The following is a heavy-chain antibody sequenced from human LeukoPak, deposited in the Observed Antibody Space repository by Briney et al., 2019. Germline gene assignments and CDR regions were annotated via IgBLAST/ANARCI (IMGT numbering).Heavy chain of an antibody. Sequence: SETLSLTCTVSGGSISSNNYHWGWIRQPPGKGLEWIGNIYYSGSTYYNPSLKSRVTISVDTSKNQFSLKLSSVTATDTAVYYCAKSSSWYREFDYWGQGTLVTVSS. J-gene: IGHJ4*02. V-gene: IGHV4-39*01. D-gene: IGHD6-13*01. CDR1: GGSISSNNYH. CDR3: AKSSSWYREFDY. CDR2: IYYSGST.